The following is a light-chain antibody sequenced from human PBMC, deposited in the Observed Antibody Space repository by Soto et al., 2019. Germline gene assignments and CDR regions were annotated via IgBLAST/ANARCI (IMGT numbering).Light chain of an antibody. V-gene: IGLV4-69*01. CDR1: SGHSSYA. CDR3: QTWGTGLQV. J-gene: IGLJ2*01. Sequence: QPVLTQSPSASASLGASVKLTCTLSSGHSSYAIAWHQKQSEKGPRYLMKLNSDGSHSKGDGIPDRFSGSSSGAERYLTISSRQSDDEAYYYCQTWGTGLQVFGGGTKLTVL. CDR2: LNSDGSH.